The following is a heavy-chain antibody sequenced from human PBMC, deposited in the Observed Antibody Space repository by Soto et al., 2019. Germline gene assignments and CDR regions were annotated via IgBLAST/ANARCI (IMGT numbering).Heavy chain of an antibody. Sequence: ASVKVSCKASGYTFTNYYMHWVRQAPGRGLEWMGVINRSGGSTTYAQKFQGRVTMTRDTSTSTLYMELSSLISEDTTEYYCAREASKYTGMDVWGQGTTVTVSS. V-gene: IGHV1-46*01. CDR3: AREASKYTGMDV. D-gene: IGHD6-6*01. J-gene: IGHJ6*02. CDR1: GYTFTNYY. CDR2: INRSGGST.